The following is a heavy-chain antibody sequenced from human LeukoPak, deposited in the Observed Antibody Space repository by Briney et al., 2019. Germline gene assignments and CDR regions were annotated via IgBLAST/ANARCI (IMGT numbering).Heavy chain of an antibody. J-gene: IGHJ4*02. D-gene: IGHD2-2*01. CDR2: ISAYNGNT. CDR3: ARVHGALPAAISVLDY. Sequence: GASVKVSCKASGYTFTSYGISWVRQAPGQGLEWMGWISAYNGNTNYAQKLQGRVTMTTDTSTSTAYMELRSLRSDDTAVYYCARVHGALPAAISVLDYWGQGTLVTVSS. CDR1: GYTFTSYG. V-gene: IGHV1-18*01.